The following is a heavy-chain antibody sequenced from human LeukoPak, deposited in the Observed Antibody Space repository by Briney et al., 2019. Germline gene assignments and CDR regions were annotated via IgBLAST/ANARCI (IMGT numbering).Heavy chain of an antibody. J-gene: IGHJ3*02. CDR3: ARDGWYDILTGYPI. D-gene: IGHD3-9*01. V-gene: IGHV4-31*03. CDR1: GGSISSGGYY. Sequence: SETLSLTSTVSGGSISSGGYYWSWIRQHPGKGLEWIGYIYYSGSTYYNPSLKSRVTISVDTSKNQFSLKLSSVTAADTAVYYCARDGWYDILTGYPIWGQGTMVTVSS. CDR2: IYYSGST.